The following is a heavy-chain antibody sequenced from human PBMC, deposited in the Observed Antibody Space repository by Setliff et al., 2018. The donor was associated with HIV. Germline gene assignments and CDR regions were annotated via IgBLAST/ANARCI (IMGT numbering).Heavy chain of an antibody. CDR2: IYISGST. J-gene: IGHJ3*02. D-gene: IGHD3-22*01. Sequence: SETLSLTCSVSGGSISGSSYYWSWIRQSAGKGLEWIGRIYISGSTNYNPSLKSRVTISLDTSRNQFSLKLNSVTTADTAVYYCAREDYYDSSGDAFDIWGQGTKVTVSS. CDR3: AREDYYDSSGDAFDI. V-gene: IGHV4-61*02. CDR1: GGSISGSSYY.